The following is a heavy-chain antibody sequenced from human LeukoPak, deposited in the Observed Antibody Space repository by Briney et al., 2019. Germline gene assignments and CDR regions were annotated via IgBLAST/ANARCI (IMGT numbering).Heavy chain of an antibody. CDR2: INPNSGNT. CDR1: GYTFTSYD. J-gene: IGHJ4*02. V-gene: IGHV1-8*01. Sequence: ASVKVSYKASGYTFTSYDINWVRQATGQGLEWMGWINPNSGNTGYAQKFQGRVTMTRNTSISTAYMELSSLRSEDTAVYYCARSSGNYYDSSGTLEGWGQGTLVTVSS. CDR3: ARSSGNYYDSSGTLEG. D-gene: IGHD3-22*01.